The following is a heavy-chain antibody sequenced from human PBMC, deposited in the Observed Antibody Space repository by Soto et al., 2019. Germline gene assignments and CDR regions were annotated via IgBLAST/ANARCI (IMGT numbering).Heavy chain of an antibody. CDR1: GFTLSDHY. J-gene: IGHJ4*02. Sequence: EVQLVESGGGLVQPGGSLRLSCVVSGFTLSDHYIDWVRQAPGKGLEWVGRTKNKAQRYTTEYAASVKGRFTISRDDSETSVYLQMNSLKTKDTAVYYCVRWDSGNPENWGQGTLVTVSS. D-gene: IGHD1-26*01. CDR3: VRWDSGNPEN. V-gene: IGHV3-72*01. CDR2: TKNKAQRYTT.